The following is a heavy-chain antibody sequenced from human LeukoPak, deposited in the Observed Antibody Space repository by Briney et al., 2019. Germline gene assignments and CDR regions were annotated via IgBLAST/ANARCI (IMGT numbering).Heavy chain of an antibody. D-gene: IGHD2-15*01. CDR3: ARELEDCSAGSCYSGWFDP. CDR2: IYYRENS. J-gene: IGHJ5*02. Sequence: TTSETLSLTCTVSGDSISRHYWSWIRQPPGKGLEWIGYIYYRENSKYNPSPKSRVTMSLDTSKNQFSLKLNSVTAADTAVYYCARELEDCSAGSCYSGWFDPWGQGTLVTVSS. CDR1: GDSISRHY. V-gene: IGHV4-59*11.